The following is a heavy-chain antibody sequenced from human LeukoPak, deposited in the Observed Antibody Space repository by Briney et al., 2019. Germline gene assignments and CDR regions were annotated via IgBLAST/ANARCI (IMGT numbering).Heavy chain of an antibody. Sequence: PGGSLRLSCAASGFTFSSNYMSWVRQAPGKGLEWVSVIYSGGSTYYADSVKGRFTISGDSSKKTVYVQMNSLRAEDTAVYYCARVPSGGLIDYWGQGSLVTVSS. CDR1: GFTFSSNY. J-gene: IGHJ4*02. V-gene: IGHV3-66*01. CDR3: ARVPSGGLIDY. D-gene: IGHD3-10*01. CDR2: IYSGGST.